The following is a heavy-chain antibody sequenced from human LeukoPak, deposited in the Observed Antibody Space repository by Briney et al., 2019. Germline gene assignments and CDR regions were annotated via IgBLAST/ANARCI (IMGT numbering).Heavy chain of an antibody. Sequence: SETLSLTCAVYGGSFSGYYWSWIRQPPGKGLEWIGEINHSGSTSYNPSLKSRVTISVDTSKNQFSLKLSSVTAADTAVYYCARGPGGLRLGHPNDYWGQGTLVTVSS. CDR3: ARGPGGLRLGHPNDY. CDR1: GGSFSGYY. D-gene: IGHD3-16*01. J-gene: IGHJ4*02. CDR2: INHSGST. V-gene: IGHV4-34*01.